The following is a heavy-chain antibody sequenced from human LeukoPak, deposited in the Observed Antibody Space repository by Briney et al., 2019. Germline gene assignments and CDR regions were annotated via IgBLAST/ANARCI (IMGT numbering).Heavy chain of an antibody. J-gene: IGHJ3*02. D-gene: IGHD2-15*01. CDR1: GGTFSSYA. CDR3: ARDKGGSAFGDAFHI. Sequence: ASVTVSCKASGGTFSSYAISWVGQAPGQGREWMGRIIPILGIANYAQKFQGRVTITADKSTSTAYMELSSLRSEDTAVYYCARDKGGSAFGDAFHIWGQGTMVTVSS. CDR2: IIPILGIA. V-gene: IGHV1-69*04.